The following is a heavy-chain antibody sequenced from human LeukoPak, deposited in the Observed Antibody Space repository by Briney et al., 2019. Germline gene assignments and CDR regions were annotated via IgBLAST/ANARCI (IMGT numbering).Heavy chain of an antibody. Sequence: PSETLSLTCTVSGGSISSGDYYWSWIRQPPGKGLEWIGYIYYSGSTYYNPSLKSRVTIPVDTSKNQFSLKLSSVTAADTAVYYCARWVATGAYYFDYWGQGTLVTVSS. D-gene: IGHD1-14*01. J-gene: IGHJ4*02. V-gene: IGHV4-30-4*01. CDR1: GGSISSGDYY. CDR2: IYYSGST. CDR3: ARWVATGAYYFDY.